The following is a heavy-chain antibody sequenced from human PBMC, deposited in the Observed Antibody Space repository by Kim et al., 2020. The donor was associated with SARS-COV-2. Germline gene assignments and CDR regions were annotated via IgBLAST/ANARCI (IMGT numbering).Heavy chain of an antibody. V-gene: IGHV4-39*01. CDR2: IYYSGST. J-gene: IGHJ4*02. Sequence: SETLSLTCTVSGGSISSSSYYWGWIRQPPGKGLEWIGSIYYSGSTYYNPSLKSRVTISVDTSKNQFSLKLSSVTAADTAVYYCARHGDSSSWYSRFDYWGQGTLVTVSS. CDR3: ARHGDSSSWYSRFDY. D-gene: IGHD6-13*01. CDR1: GGSISSSSYY.